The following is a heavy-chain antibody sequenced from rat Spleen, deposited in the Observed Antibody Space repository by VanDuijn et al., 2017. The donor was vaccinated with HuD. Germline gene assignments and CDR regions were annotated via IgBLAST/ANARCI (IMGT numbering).Heavy chain of an antibody. Sequence: EVQLVESGGGLVQPGRSLKLSCAASGFTFNNFGMAWVRQIPTKGLEWVASTNYDGGNTYYRDSVKGRFIISRDNAKSSLYLQMDSLRSEDTATYYCTTDLRGFGYWGQGTLVTVSS. V-gene: IGHV5-20*01. CDR1: GFTFNNFG. CDR3: TTDLRGFGY. CDR2: TNYDGGNT. J-gene: IGHJ3*01.